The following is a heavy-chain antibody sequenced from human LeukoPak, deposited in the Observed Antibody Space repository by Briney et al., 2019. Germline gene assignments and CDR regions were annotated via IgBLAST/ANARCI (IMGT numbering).Heavy chain of an antibody. D-gene: IGHD5-18*01. V-gene: IGHV3-21*01. CDR3: ARSTHIPWIQLWVPAAMDV. J-gene: IGHJ6*03. CDR2: ISSSSSYI. CDR1: GFTFSSYS. Sequence: SGGSLRLSCAASGFTFSSYSMNWVRQAPGKGLEWVSSISSSSSYIYYADSVKGRFTISRDNAKNSLYLQMNSLRAEDTAVYYCARSTHIPWIQLWVPAAMDVWGKGTTVTVSS.